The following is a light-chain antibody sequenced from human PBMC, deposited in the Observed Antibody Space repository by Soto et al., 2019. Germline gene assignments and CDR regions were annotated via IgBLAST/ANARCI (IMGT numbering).Light chain of an antibody. CDR2: DVS. CDR1: SSYVGGYNY. CDR3: SSYTSSSTYV. J-gene: IGLJ1*01. Sequence: QSALTQPASVSGSPGQSITIACTGTSSYVGGYNYVSWYQQYPGKAPRLVISDVSNRPSGVSNRFSGSKSGNSASLTISGLQAEDEADYYCSSYTSSSTYVFVTGTKVTVL. V-gene: IGLV2-14*01.